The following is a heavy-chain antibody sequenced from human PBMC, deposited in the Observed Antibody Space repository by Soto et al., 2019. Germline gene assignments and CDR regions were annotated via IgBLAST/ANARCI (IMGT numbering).Heavy chain of an antibody. V-gene: IGHV3-30-3*01. CDR1: GFIFSSYA. CDR2: ISYDGSNK. Sequence: QVQLVESGGGVVQPGRSLRLSCAASGFIFSSYAMHWVRQAPGKGLEWVAVISYDGSNKYYAESAKGRFTISRDNSKNTLYLQMNSLRAEDTAVYYCAREGRIAGGFEYWGQGTLVTVSS. CDR3: AREGRIAGGFEY. D-gene: IGHD1-20*01. J-gene: IGHJ4*02.